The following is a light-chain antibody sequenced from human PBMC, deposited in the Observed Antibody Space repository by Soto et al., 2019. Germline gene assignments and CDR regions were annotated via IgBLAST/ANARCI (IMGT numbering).Light chain of an antibody. CDR2: GAS. CDR3: QQYGSSPPGIT. Sequence: EMVLTQSPGTLSLSPGERATLSCRASQSVSSSYLAWYQQKLGRAPRLLIYGASSRAAGIPDRFSGSGSGTDFSLTISRLEPEDFAVYYCQQYGSSPPGITFGQGTRLEIK. V-gene: IGKV3-20*01. CDR1: QSVSSSY. J-gene: IGKJ5*01.